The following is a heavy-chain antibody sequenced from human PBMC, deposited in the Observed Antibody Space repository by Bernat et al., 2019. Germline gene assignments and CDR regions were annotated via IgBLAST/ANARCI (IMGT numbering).Heavy chain of an antibody. CDR2: MGSGSSDSAYI. J-gene: IGHJ4*02. D-gene: IGHD3-9*01. Sequence: QVQLVESGGGSVTPGGSLRLSCAASGFTLSGYYMTWIRQAPGKGLEWVSYMGSGSSDSAYINYADSVKGRFTISRDKANKSLYLQMNSLRAEDTAVYYCARSRDVFNDISGYWGQGTLVTVSS. CDR1: GFTLSGYY. V-gene: IGHV3-11*05. CDR3: ARSRDVFNDISGY.